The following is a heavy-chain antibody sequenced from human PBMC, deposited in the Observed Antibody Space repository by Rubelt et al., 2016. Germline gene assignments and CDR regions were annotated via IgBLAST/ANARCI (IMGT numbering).Heavy chain of an antibody. Sequence: QVRLQESGPRLVKPSETLSLTCTVSGGSINNYFWNWIRQPPGKGLEWIGYVYYIGTTMYNPSLKSRVTISVDTSKNQFSLKLTSVTAADTAVYYCARAGWGTYTVSAADFWGQGTLVTVAS. CDR2: VYYIGTT. D-gene: IGHD3-16*01. J-gene: IGHJ4*02. CDR3: ARAGWGTYTVSAADF. V-gene: IGHV4-59*01. CDR1: GGSINNYF.